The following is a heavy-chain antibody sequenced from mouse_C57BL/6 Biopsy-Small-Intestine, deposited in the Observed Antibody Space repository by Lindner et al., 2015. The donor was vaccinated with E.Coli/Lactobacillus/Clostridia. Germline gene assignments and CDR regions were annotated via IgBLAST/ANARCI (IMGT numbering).Heavy chain of an antibody. D-gene: IGHD2-5*01. CDR3: ARSYSNYLAWFAY. CDR2: INPYNDGT. CDR1: GYTFTNYV. V-gene: IGHV1-14*01. J-gene: IGHJ3*01. Sequence: VQLQESGPELVKPGASVKMSCKASGYTFTNYVMHWVKQKPGQGLEWIGYINPYNDGTKYNEKFKGKATLTSDKSSSTAYMGLSSLTSEDSAVYYCARSYSNYLAWFAYWGQGTLVTVSA.